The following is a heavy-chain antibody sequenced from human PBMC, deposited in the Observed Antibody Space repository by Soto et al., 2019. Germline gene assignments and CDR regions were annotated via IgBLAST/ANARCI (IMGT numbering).Heavy chain of an antibody. CDR1: GFTFSTFG. CDR3: AKERPGGTNNWNLVN. D-gene: IGHD1-7*01. CDR2: ISYSGTNQ. V-gene: IGHV3-30*18. Sequence: QVQLVESGGGVVQPGKSLRLSCVASGFTFSTFGMHWVRQAPGKGLEWVASISYSGTNQFYAESVQGRFTISRVNSKNTLYLQMNSLRAEDTAVYYCAKERPGGTNNWNLVNWGQGTLVTVSS. J-gene: IGHJ4*02.